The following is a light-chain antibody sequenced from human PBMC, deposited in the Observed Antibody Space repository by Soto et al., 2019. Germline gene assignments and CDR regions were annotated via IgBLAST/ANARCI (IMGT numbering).Light chain of an antibody. CDR3: AAWDDSLNGYV. CDR2: YDD. V-gene: IGLV1-36*01. Sequence: QSVLTQPPSVSEAPSQRVTISCSGSSSNIGNNAVNWYQQLPGKAPKLLIYYDDLLPSGVSDRFSGSKSGTSASLAISGLQSEDEADYYCAAWDDSLNGYVFGTGTKFTVL. CDR1: SSNIGNNA. J-gene: IGLJ1*01.